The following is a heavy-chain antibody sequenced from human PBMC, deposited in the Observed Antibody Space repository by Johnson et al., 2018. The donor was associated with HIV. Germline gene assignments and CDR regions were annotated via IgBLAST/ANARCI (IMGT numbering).Heavy chain of an antibody. CDR2: INSDGSST. V-gene: IGHV3-74*01. CDR3: ARDPILFCGWDCYSSFVCACDI. J-gene: IGHJ3*02. Sequence: VQLVESGGGLVQSGGSLRLSCAASGITVSSNYMSWVRQAPGKGLVWVSRINSDGSSTSYADSVKGRFTISRDNAKNTRYLQMNSLRAEDTAVYYCARDPILFCGWDCYSSFVCACDIWGQWTMVTVSS. D-gene: IGHD2-21*02. CDR1: GITVSSNY.